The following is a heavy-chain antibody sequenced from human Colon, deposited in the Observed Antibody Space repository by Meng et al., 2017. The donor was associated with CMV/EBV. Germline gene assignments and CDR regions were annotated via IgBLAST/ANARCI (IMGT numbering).Heavy chain of an antibody. J-gene: IGHJ5*02. Sequence: LRLSCTVSGGSISSGGYYWSWIRQHPGKGLEWIGYIYYSGSTYYNPSLKSRVTISVDTSKNQFTLKLSSVTAADAAVYYCARVRIPYNWFDPWGQGTLVTVSS. CDR3: ARVRIPYNWFDP. V-gene: IGHV4-31*03. D-gene: IGHD2-21*01. CDR2: IYYSGST. CDR1: GGSISSGGYY.